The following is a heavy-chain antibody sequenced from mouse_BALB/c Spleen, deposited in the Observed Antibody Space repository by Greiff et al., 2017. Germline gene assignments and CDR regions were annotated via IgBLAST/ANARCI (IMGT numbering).Heavy chain of an antibody. J-gene: IGHJ2*01. CDR1: GFTFSSFG. Sequence: EVKVVESGGGLVQPGGSRKLSCAASGFTFSSFGMHWVRQAPEKGLEWVAYISSGSSTIYYADTVKGRFTISRDNPKNTLFLQMTSLRSEDTAMYYCARGDYGNSYFDYWGQGTTLTVSS. CDR3: ARGDYGNSYFDY. CDR2: ISSGSSTI. V-gene: IGHV5-17*02. D-gene: IGHD2-1*01.